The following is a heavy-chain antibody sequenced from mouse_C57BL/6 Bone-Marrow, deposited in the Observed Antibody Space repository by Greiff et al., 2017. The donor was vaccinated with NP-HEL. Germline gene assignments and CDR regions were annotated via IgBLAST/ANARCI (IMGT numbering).Heavy chain of an antibody. CDR3: ARIYYDYDGCFDY. V-gene: IGHV8-12*01. J-gene: IGHJ2*01. CDR2: GYWDDDK. Sequence: QVTLKESGPGGGESSQTLSLTCSFSGFSLSTSGMGVSWIRQPAGKGMEWLGQGYWDDDKRYNPSLKSRLTISKDTSRNQVFLKITSVDTADTATYYCARIYYDYDGCFDYWGQGTTLTVSS. CDR1: GFSLSTSGMG. D-gene: IGHD2-4*01.